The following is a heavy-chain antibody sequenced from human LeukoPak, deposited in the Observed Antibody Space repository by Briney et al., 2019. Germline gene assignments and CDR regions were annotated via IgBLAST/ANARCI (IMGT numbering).Heavy chain of an antibody. V-gene: IGHV4-4*02. Sequence: SDTLALPCAVSGGSLNSSNWRSWVRQPPGKGLEWNGEIYHSGSTNYNPSLKSRVTISVDKSKNQFSLKLSSVTAADTAVYYCARVTGMVRGRWFDPWGQGTLVTVSS. J-gene: IGHJ5*02. CDR2: IYHSGST. CDR3: ARVTGMVRGRWFDP. D-gene: IGHD3-10*01. CDR1: GGSLNSSNW.